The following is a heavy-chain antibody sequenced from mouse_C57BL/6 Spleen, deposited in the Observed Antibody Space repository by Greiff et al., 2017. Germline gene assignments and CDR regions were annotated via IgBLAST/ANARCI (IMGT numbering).Heavy chain of an antibody. V-gene: IGHV5-16*01. CDR1: GFTFSDYY. D-gene: IGHD1-1*01. CDR3: ARGVPYYDGSSYEYFDV. Sequence: EVQLVESEGGLVQPGSSMKLSCTASGFTFSDYYMAWVRQVLEKGLEWVANINYDGSSTYYLDSLKSRFFISRDNAKNILYLQMSSLKSEDTATYDCARGVPYYDGSSYEYFDVWGTGTTVTVSS. J-gene: IGHJ1*03. CDR2: INYDGSST.